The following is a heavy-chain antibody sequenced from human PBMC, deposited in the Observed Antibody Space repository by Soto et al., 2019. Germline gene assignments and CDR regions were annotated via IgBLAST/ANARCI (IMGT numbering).Heavy chain of an antibody. J-gene: IGHJ4*02. CDR2: ISGSGGST. Sequence: EVQLLESGGGLVQPGGSLRLSCAASGFTFSSYAMSWVRQAPGKGLEWVSAISGSGGSTYYADSVKGRFTISRDNSKNTLYLQMNSLRAEDTAVYYCAIDPIVVVTPRLFEYWGQGTLVTVSS. CDR3: AIDPIVVVTPRLFEY. D-gene: IGHD3-22*01. CDR1: GFTFSSYA. V-gene: IGHV3-23*01.